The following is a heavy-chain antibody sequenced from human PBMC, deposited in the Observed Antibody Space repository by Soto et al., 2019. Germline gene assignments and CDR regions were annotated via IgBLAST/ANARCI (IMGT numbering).Heavy chain of an antibody. Sequence: SVTVSCKASGGTFSSYAISWVRQAPGQGLEWMGGIIPIFGTANYAQKFQGRVTITADESTSTAYMELSSLRSEDTAVYYCARFRGDSYDFWSDYLDYWGQGTLVTVSS. CDR3: ARFRGDSYDFWSDYLDY. V-gene: IGHV1-69*13. CDR1: GGTFSSYA. CDR2: IIPIFGTA. D-gene: IGHD3-3*01. J-gene: IGHJ4*02.